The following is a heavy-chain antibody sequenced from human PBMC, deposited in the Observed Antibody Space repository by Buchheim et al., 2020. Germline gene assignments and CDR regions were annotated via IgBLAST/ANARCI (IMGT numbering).Heavy chain of an antibody. CDR1: GGPLSSVNYY. Sequence: QVQLQESGPGLVRPSQTLSLTCTVLGGPLSSVNYYWSWIRQPPGKGLDWIGYIYYSGSTFYNLSLKTRATISVDTPKHQFSLKLSSVAAADTAMYYCVREYYYDSSGSHWGQG. CDR2: IYYSGST. V-gene: IGHV4-30-4*01. D-gene: IGHD3-22*01. CDR3: VREYYYDSSGSH. J-gene: IGHJ4*02.